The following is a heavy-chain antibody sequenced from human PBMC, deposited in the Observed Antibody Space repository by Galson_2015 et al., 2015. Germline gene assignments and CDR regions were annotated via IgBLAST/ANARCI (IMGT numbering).Heavy chain of an antibody. D-gene: IGHD2-2*01. J-gene: IGHJ3*02. Sequence: SLRLSCAASGFTFSSYAMSWVRQAPGKGLEWVSAISGSGGSTYYADSVKGRFTISRDNSKNTLYLQMNSLSAEDTAVYYCAKAREGSRRLVDAFDIWGQGTMVTVSS. CDR3: AKAREGSRRLVDAFDI. V-gene: IGHV3-23*01. CDR2: ISGSGGST. CDR1: GFTFSSYA.